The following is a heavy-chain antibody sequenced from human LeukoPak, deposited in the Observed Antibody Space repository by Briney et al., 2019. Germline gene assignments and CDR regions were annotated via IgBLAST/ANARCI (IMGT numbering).Heavy chain of an antibody. CDR1: GGTFSSYA. CDR2: IIPIFGTA. J-gene: IGHJ4*02. D-gene: IGHD3-22*01. V-gene: IGHV1-69*05. CDR3: AKGSSGYFFDL. Sequence: ASVKVSCKASGGTFSSYAISWVRQAPGQGLEWMGGIIPIFGTANYAQKFQGRVTITTDESTSTAYMELSSLRSEDTDLYYCAKGSSGYFFDLWGQGTLVTVSS.